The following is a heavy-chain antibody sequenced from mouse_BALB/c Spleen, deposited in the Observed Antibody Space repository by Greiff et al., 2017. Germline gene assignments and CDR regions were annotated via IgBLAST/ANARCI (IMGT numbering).Heavy chain of an antibody. Sequence: EVKLVESGGGLVQPGGSLRLSCATSGFTFTDYYMSWVRQPPGKALEWLGFIRNKANGYTTEYSASVKGRFTISRDNSQSILYLQMNTLRAEDSATYYCARDRGYRSYYYAMDYWGQGTSVTVSS. J-gene: IGHJ4*01. V-gene: IGHV7-3*02. CDR1: GFTFTDYY. CDR2: IRNKANGYTT. D-gene: IGHD2-14*01. CDR3: ARDRGYRSYYYAMDY.